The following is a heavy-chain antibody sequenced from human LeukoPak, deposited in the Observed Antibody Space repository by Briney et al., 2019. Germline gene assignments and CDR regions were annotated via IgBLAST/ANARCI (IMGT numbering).Heavy chain of an antibody. D-gene: IGHD6-19*01. CDR2: INHSGST. Sequence: DPSQTLSLTCTVSGASISSGSYYWSWIRQPPGKGLEWIGEINHSGSTNYNPSLKSRVTISVDTSKNQFSLKLSSVTAADTAVYYCARGMKYSSGWLGRGSWFDPWGQGTLVTVSS. V-gene: IGHV4-39*07. J-gene: IGHJ5*02. CDR3: ARGMKYSSGWLGRGSWFDP. CDR1: GASISSGSYY.